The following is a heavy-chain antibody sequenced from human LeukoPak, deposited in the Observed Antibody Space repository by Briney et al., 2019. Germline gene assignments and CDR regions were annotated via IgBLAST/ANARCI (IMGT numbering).Heavy chain of an antibody. CDR2: ISPNSGGT. J-gene: IGHJ5*02. V-gene: IGHV1-2*02. D-gene: IGHD3-10*01. CDR1: GYTFTSYY. Sequence: ASVKVSCKASGYTFTSYYMHWVRQAPGQGLEWMGWISPNSGGTIYAQKFQGRVTMTRDTSISTVYMGLSRLRSDDTAVYYCARAPPITRGPFDPWGQGTLVTVSS. CDR3: ARAPPITRGPFDP.